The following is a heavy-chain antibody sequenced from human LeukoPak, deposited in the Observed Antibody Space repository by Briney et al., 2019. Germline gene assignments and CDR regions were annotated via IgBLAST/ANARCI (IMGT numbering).Heavy chain of an antibody. CDR1: GATFSDYA. Sequence: ASVKVSCKASGATFSDYALNWVRQAPGQGLEWMGVFIPILGTANSTQKFQDRVTITADKSTSTAYMELSSLRSEDTAVYYCASHVYSSGWYGGYYFDYWGQGTLVTVSS. CDR2: FIPILGTA. V-gene: IGHV1-69*10. CDR3: ASHVYSSGWYGGYYFDY. J-gene: IGHJ4*02. D-gene: IGHD6-19*01.